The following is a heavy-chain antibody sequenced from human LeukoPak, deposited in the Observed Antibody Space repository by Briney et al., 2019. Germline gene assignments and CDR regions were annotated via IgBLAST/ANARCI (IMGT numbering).Heavy chain of an antibody. CDR2: ISSSSSTI. CDR3: ARSRGSSGSYPFDY. V-gene: IGHV3-48*01. Sequence: GGSLRLSCAASGFTFGSYSMNWVRQAPGKGPEWVSYISSSSSTIYYAGSVKGRFTISRDNAKNSLFLQMNSLRAEDTAVYYCARSRGSSGSYPFDYWGQGTLVTVSS. D-gene: IGHD1-26*01. CDR1: GFTFGSYS. J-gene: IGHJ4*02.